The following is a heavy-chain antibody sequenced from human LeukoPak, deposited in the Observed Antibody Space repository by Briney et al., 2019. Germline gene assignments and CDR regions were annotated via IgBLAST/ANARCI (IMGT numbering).Heavy chain of an antibody. V-gene: IGHV4-59*08. Sequence: SETLSLTCTVSGGSISSYYWSWIRQPPGKGLEWIGYIYYSGSTNYNPSLKSRVTISVDTSKNQFSLKLSSVTAADTAVYYCARSGSGYYPFDYWGQGTLVTVSS. CDR3: ARSGSGYYPFDY. D-gene: IGHD3-22*01. CDR1: GGSISSYY. J-gene: IGHJ4*02. CDR2: IYYSGST.